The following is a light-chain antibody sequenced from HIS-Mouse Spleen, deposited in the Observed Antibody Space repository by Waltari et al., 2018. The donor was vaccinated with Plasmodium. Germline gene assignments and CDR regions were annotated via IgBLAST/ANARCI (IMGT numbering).Light chain of an antibody. V-gene: IGKV3-15*01. J-gene: IGKJ3*01. CDR1: QSVSSN. Sequence: EIVMTQSPATLSVSPGERATLSCRASQSVSSNLAWYQQKPGQAPRLLIYFASTRATGIPARFSGSGSGTEFTLTISSLQSEDFAVYYCQQYNNWSFTFGPGTKVDIK. CDR2: FAS. CDR3: QQYNNWSFT.